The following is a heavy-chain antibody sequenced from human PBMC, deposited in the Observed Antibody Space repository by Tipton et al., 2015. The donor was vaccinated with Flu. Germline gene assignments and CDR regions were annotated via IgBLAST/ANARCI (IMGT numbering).Heavy chain of an antibody. J-gene: IGHJ6*02. Sequence: SLRLSCAASGFTVSNNYMSWVRQAPGKGLEWVSVIYIGGDTYYADSVKGRFTISRDNSKNTVYLEMSSLRDEDTAVYYCAHRWFGELSRYYSGMEVWGQGTSVTVSS. V-gene: IGHV3-53*05. D-gene: IGHD3-10*01. CDR2: IYIGGDT. CDR3: AHRWFGELSRYYSGMEV. CDR1: GFTVSNNY.